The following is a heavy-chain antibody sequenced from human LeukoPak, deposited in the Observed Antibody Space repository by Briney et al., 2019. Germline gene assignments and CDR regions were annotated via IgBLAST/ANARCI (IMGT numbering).Heavy chain of an antibody. D-gene: IGHD6-13*01. CDR2: ISSNGGST. CDR3: ASWMRAAAGNPPLFGMDV. V-gene: IGHV3-64D*08. CDR1: GFTFSSYA. Sequence: GGSLRLSCSASGFTFSSYAMHWVRQAPGKGLEYVSAISSNGGSTYYADSVKGRFTISRDNSKDTLYLQMSRLRAEDTAVYYCASWMRAAAGNPPLFGMDVWGQGTTVTVSS. J-gene: IGHJ6*02.